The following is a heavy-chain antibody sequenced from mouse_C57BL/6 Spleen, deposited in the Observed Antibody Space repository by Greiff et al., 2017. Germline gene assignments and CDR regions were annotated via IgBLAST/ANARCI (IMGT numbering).Heavy chain of an antibody. CDR3: ASSIYYDPGFAY. Sequence: ESGPGLVKPSQSLSLTCSVTGYSITSGYYWNWIRQFPGNKLEWMGYISYDGSNNYNPSLKNRISITRDTSKNQFFLKLNSVTTEDTATYYCASSIYYDPGFAYWGQGTLVTVSA. CDR1: GYSITSGYY. D-gene: IGHD2-4*01. V-gene: IGHV3-6*01. J-gene: IGHJ3*01. CDR2: ISYDGSN.